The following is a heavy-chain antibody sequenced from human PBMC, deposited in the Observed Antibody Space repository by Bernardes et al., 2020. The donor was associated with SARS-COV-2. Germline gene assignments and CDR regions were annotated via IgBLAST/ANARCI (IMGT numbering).Heavy chain of an antibody. CDR3: ARDLYSDYMGDY. Sequence: ASVKVSCKASGDTFSTFGIIWVRQAPGRGLEWLGWISTYNGNTNYAQKLQGRVTMTTDTSTSTAYMELRSLRSDDTAVYYCARDLYSDYMGDYWGQGTLVTVSS. J-gene: IGHJ4*02. D-gene: IGHD5-12*01. V-gene: IGHV1-18*01. CDR1: GDTFSTFG. CDR2: ISTYNGNT.